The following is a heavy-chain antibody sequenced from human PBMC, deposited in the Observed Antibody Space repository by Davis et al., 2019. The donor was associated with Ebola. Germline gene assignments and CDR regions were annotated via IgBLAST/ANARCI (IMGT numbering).Heavy chain of an antibody. Sequence: HSQTLSLTCAISGDSVSGSTAWNWIRQSPSRGLEWLGRTYYTSKWNNDYAVSVTSRITINPDTSVNQFSLQLNSVTPEDTAVYYCARGWTRTGFDFWGLGTLITVSS. J-gene: IGHJ4*02. CDR1: GDSVSGSTA. CDR2: TYYTSKWNN. CDR3: ARGWTRTGFDF. V-gene: IGHV6-1*01. D-gene: IGHD6-19*01.